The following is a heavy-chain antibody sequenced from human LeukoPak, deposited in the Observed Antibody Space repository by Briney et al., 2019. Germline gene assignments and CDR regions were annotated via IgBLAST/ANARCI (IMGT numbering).Heavy chain of an antibody. CDR1: GGSISSYY. D-gene: IGHD2-2*01. CDR2: IYYSGST. V-gene: IGHV4-59*12. Sequence: PSETLSLTCTVSGGSISSYYWSWIRQPPGKGLEWIGYIYYSGSTSYNPSLKSRVTISVDTSKNQFSLKLSSVTAADTAVYYCATEYRYFDYWGQGTLVTVSS. J-gene: IGHJ4*02. CDR3: ATEYRYFDY.